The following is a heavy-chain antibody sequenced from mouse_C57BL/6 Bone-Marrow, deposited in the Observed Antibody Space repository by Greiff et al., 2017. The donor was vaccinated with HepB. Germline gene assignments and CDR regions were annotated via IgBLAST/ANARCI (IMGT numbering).Heavy chain of an antibody. D-gene: IGHD3-3*01. J-gene: IGHJ1*03. V-gene: IGHV1-4*01. Sequence: QVQLQQSGAELARPGASVKMSCKASGYTFTSYTMHWVKQRPGQGLEWIGYINPSSGYTKYNQKFKDKATLTADKSSSTAYMQLSSLTSEDSAVYYCARWEHEGTPTSYWYFDVWGTGTTVTVSS. CDR2: INPSSGYT. CDR1: GYTFTSYT. CDR3: ARWEHEGTPTSYWYFDV.